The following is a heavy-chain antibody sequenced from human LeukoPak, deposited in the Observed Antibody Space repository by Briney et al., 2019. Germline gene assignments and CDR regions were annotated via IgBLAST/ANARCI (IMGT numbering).Heavy chain of an antibody. CDR1: GFTFSSYS. J-gene: IGHJ4*02. V-gene: IGHV3-48*01. Sequence: GGSLRLSCAASGFTFSSYSMNWVRQAPGRGLEWVSYISSGSSTIYYADSVKGRFTTSRDNAKNSLYLQMNSLRAEDTAVYYCARDSALDTAMDTFDYWGQGTLVTVSS. D-gene: IGHD5-18*01. CDR2: ISSGSSTI. CDR3: ARDSALDTAMDTFDY.